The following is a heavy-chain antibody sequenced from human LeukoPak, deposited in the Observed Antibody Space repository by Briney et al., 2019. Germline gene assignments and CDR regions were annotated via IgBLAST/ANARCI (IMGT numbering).Heavy chain of an antibody. D-gene: IGHD3-9*01. Sequence: PGGSLRLSCAASGFTFSSYAMSWVRQAPGKGLEWVSAISGSGGSTYYADSVKGRFTISRDNSKNTLYLQMNSQRAEDTAVYYCAKNEGTDILTGVWYFDLWGRGTLVTVSS. CDR3: AKNEGTDILTGVWYFDL. V-gene: IGHV3-23*01. J-gene: IGHJ2*01. CDR1: GFTFSSYA. CDR2: ISGSGGST.